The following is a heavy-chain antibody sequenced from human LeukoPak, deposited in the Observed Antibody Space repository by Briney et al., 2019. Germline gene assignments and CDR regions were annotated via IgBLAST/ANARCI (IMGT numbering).Heavy chain of an antibody. CDR3: ARGKAYYYDSSGEGEDY. V-gene: IGHV3-23*01. Sequence: PGGSLRLSCAASGFTFSSYAMSWVRQAPGKGLEWVSAISGSGGSTYYADSVKGRFTISRDNSKNTLYLQMSSLRAEDTAVYYCARGKAYYYDSSGEGEDYWGQGTLVTVSS. CDR2: ISGSGGST. CDR1: GFTFSSYA. D-gene: IGHD3-22*01. J-gene: IGHJ4*02.